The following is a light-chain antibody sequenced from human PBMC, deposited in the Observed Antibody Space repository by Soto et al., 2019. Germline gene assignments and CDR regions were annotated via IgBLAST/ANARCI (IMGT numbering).Light chain of an antibody. CDR2: GVS. Sequence: QSVLTQPASVSGSPGQTITISCTGTSSDVGGYNYVSWYQQHPGKAPTLVIYGVSYRPSGVSARLSGSKFQNTASLTISGLQAEDEADYYCSSFRTGSVVLFGGGTKLTVL. CDR3: SSFRTGSVVL. V-gene: IGLV2-14*01. J-gene: IGLJ3*02. CDR1: SSDVGGYNY.